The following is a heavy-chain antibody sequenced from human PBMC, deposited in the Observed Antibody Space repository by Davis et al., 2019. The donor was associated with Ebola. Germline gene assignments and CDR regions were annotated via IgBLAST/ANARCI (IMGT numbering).Heavy chain of an antibody. Sequence: GGSPRLSCAASGFTFSSYGMHWVRQAPGKGLEWVAVISYDGSNKYYADSVKGRFTISRDNSKNTLYLQMNSLRAEDTAVYYCAKLVGLGYWGQGTLVTVSS. J-gene: IGHJ4*02. D-gene: IGHD1-26*01. CDR3: AKLVGLGY. V-gene: IGHV3-30*18. CDR1: GFTFSSYG. CDR2: ISYDGSNK.